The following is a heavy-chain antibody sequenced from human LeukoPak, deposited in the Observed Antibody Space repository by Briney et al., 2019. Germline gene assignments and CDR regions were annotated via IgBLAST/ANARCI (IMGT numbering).Heavy chain of an antibody. J-gene: IGHJ4*02. CDR2: ISGSAGTI. CDR3: ARYVYYYDSSGYYGSYPHKTFDY. V-gene: IGHV3-23*01. CDR1: GFTFSSYG. D-gene: IGHD3-22*01. Sequence: GGSLRLSCAASGFTFSSYGMSWVRQAPGKGLEWVSSISGSAGTIYYADSVKGRFTISRDNSKNSLYLQMNSLRAEDTAVYYCARYVYYYDSSGYYGSYPHKTFDYWGQGTLVTVSS.